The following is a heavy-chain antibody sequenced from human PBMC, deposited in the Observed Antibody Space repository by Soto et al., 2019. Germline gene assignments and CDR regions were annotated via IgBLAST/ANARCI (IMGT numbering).Heavy chain of an antibody. CDR1: GYSFTSYW. V-gene: IGHV5-51*01. CDR3: ARQGYSYGSPYHYYMGV. Sequence: PRESLKISCKGSGYSFTSYWIGWVRQMPGKGLEWMGIIYPGDSDTRYSPSFQGQVTISADKSISTAYLQWSSLKASDTAMYYCARQGYSYGSPYHYYMGVWGKGTTVTVSS. J-gene: IGHJ6*03. CDR2: IYPGDSDT. D-gene: IGHD5-18*01.